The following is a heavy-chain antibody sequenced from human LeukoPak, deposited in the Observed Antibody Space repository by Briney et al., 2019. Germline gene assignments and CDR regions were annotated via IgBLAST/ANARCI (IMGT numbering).Heavy chain of an antibody. CDR2: INPSGGST. J-gene: IGHJ5*02. CDR3: ARDLIQYYYGSGSYRGDWFDP. D-gene: IGHD3-10*01. Sequence: ASVKVSCKASGYTFTSYYMHWVRQAPGQGLEWMGIINPSGGSTSYAQKFQGRVTMTRDTSTSTVYMELSSLRSEDTAVYYCARDLIQYYYGSGSYRGDWFDPWGQGTLVTVSS. V-gene: IGHV1-46*01. CDR1: GYTFTSYY.